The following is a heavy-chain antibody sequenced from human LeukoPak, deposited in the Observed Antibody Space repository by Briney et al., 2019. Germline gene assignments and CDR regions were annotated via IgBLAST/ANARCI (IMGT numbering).Heavy chain of an antibody. CDR3: ARHHDNGGWYWFDL. CDR1: GGSVSSGTYY. D-gene: IGHD6-19*01. CDR2: IFYSGSA. V-gene: IGHV4-39*01. J-gene: IGHJ5*02. Sequence: SETLSLTCTVSGGSVSSGTYYWGWIRQPPGKGLEWIGSIFYSGSAYYNPSFKSRISISVDMSKNHFSLNLSSVTAADTAVYYCARHHDNGGWYWFDLWGQGTLVTVSS.